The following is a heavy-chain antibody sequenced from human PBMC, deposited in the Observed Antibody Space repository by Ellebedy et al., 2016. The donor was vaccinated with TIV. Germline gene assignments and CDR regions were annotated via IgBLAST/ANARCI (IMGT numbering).Heavy chain of an antibody. Sequence: ASVKVSCXASGYTFSSYGISWVRQAPGQGLEWMGWISGYNGNTNYAQKLQGRVTMTTDTSTSTAYMELRTLTSDDTAVYYCARDPAGYGSDYYKGLDVWGQGTTVIVSS. V-gene: IGHV1-18*01. D-gene: IGHD5-18*01. CDR1: GYTFSSYG. CDR2: ISGYNGNT. J-gene: IGHJ6*02. CDR3: ARDPAGYGSDYYKGLDV.